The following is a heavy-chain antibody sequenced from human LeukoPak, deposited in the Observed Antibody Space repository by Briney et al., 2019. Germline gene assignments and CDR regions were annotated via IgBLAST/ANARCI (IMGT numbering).Heavy chain of an antibody. CDR1: GGSISSGGYS. D-gene: IGHD3-10*01. CDR3: ARVLTMGNNWFDP. J-gene: IGHJ5*02. CDR2: IYHSGST. V-gene: IGHV4-30-2*01. Sequence: SQTLSLTCAVSGGSISSGGYSWSWIRQPPGKGLELIGYIYHSGSTYYNPSLKSRVTISVDRSKDRFSLKLSSVTAADTAVYYCARVLTMGNNWFDPWGQGPLVTVSS.